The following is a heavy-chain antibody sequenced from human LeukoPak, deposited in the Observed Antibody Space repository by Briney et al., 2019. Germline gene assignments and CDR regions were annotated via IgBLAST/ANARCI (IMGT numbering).Heavy chain of an antibody. J-gene: IGHJ4*02. V-gene: IGHV4-59*01. CDR2: IYYSGST. Sequence: SETLSLTCTVSGGSISSYYWSWIRQPPGRGLEWIGYIYYSGSTNYNPSLKSRVTISVDTSKNQFSLKLSSVTAADTAVYYCARGEGIAAASDYWGQGTLVTVSS. CDR1: GGSISSYY. CDR3: ARGEGIAAASDY. D-gene: IGHD6-13*01.